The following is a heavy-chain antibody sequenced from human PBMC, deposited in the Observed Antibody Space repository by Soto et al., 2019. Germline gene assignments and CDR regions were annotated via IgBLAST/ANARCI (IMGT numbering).Heavy chain of an antibody. CDR3: AKSPSIAVYYYYMEV. D-gene: IGHD6-19*01. CDR1: GFTSSSYA. V-gene: IGHV3-23*01. Sequence: GGSLRLSCAASGFTSSSYAMSWVRQAPGKGLEWVSTISGSGGGTYYADSVKGRFTISRDNSKNTFYLQMNNLRAEGTAVYYWAKSPSIAVYYYYMEVWGKGTTVTVSS. CDR2: ISGSGGGT. J-gene: IGHJ6*03.